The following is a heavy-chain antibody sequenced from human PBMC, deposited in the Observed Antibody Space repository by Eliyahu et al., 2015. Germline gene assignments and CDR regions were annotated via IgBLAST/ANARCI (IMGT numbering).Heavy chain of an antibody. Sequence: QVQLVESGGGVVQPGGSLRLXCAASGFXFXSYGMHWVRQAPGKGLEWVAFIRNDGSNKYYADSVKGRFTISRDNSKNTLYLQMNSLRAEDTAVYYCAKVLNLEQLGGMDVWGQGTTVTVSS. V-gene: IGHV3-30*02. CDR1: GFXFXSYG. CDR2: IRNDGSNK. J-gene: IGHJ6*02. CDR3: AKVLNLEQLGGMDV. D-gene: IGHD6-13*01.